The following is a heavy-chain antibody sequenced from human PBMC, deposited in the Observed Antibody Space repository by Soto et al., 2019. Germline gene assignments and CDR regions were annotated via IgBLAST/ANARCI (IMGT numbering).Heavy chain of an antibody. CDR2: IFYSGGT. CDR1: GGSVNSGGYY. Sequence: PSETLSLTCTVSGGSVNSGGYYWSWIRQPPGKGLEWIGFIFYSGGTSYNPSLGSRVTISADTSKTLFSLNLNFVTAADTAVYYCARGDHGPRRFYFDTWGQGTLVTVSS. J-gene: IGHJ4*02. CDR3: ARGDHGPRRFYFDT. D-gene: IGHD2-8*01. V-gene: IGHV4-61*03.